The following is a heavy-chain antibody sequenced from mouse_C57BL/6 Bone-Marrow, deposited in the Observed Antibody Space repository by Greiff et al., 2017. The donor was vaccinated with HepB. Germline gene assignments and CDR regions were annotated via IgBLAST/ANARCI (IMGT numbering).Heavy chain of an antibody. Sequence: VQGVESGPELVKPGASVKISCKASGYTFTDYYINWVKQRPGQGLAWIGWIYPGSGNTKYNEKFKGKATLTVDTSSSTAYMQLSSLTSEDSAVYFCARAAYWGQGTLVTVSA. V-gene: IGHV1-84*01. J-gene: IGHJ3*01. CDR2: IYPGSGNT. CDR1: GYTFTDYY. CDR3: ARAAY.